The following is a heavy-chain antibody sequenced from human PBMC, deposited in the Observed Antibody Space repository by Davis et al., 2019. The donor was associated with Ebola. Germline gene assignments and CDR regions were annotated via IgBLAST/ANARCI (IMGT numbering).Heavy chain of an antibody. V-gene: IGHV4-34*01. CDR2: INHSGST. CDR1: GGSFSGYY. D-gene: IGHD5-12*01. CDR3: ARGRGRWLRSASISY. Sequence: SETLSLTCAVYGGSFSGYYWSWIPQPPGKGLEWIGEINHSGSTNYNPSLKSRVTISVDTSKNQFSLKLSSVTAADTAVYYCARGRGRWLRSASISYWGQGTLVTVSS. J-gene: IGHJ4*02.